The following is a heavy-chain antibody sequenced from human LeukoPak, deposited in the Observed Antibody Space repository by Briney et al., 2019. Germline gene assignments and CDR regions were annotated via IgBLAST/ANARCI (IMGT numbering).Heavy chain of an antibody. J-gene: IGHJ4*02. CDR2: INHSGST. V-gene: IGHV4-34*01. D-gene: IGHD2-2*02. CDR1: GGSFSGYY. Sequence: AGTLSLTCAVYGGSFSGYYLSWIRQPPGKGLEWVGEINHSGSTNYNPSLKSRVTISVDTSKNQSSLKLSSVTGANTAVYDCARSFNRGVVVPAAIPGYYFDYWGQGTLVTFSS. CDR3: ARSFNRGVVVPAAIPGYYFDY.